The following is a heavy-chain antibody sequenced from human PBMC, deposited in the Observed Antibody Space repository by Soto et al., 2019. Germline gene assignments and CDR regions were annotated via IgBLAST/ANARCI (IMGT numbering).Heavy chain of an antibody. D-gene: IGHD2-8*01. J-gene: IGHJ4*02. Sequence: GGSLRLSCEGSGFTFSSYAMSWVRQAPGRGLEWVSGISGNGASTYYADSVKGRFTLSRDNSNNTLYLSMTSLRPDDTAVFYCARSRNGAVPDSINFWGQGTLVTVSS. CDR1: GFTFSSYA. V-gene: IGHV3-23*01. CDR2: ISGNGAST. CDR3: ARSRNGAVPDSINF.